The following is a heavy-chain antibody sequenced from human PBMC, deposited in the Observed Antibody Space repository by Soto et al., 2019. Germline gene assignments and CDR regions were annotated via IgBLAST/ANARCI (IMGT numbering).Heavy chain of an antibody. CDR1: GGSMSSYY. Sequence: SETLSLTCSVSGGSMSSYYWSWIRQPPGKGLEWIGYIYYSGSTNYNPSLKSRVTLSVDTSKSQFSLNLNSVTAADTAVYYCAAGGGGYAFDIWGQGTMVTVSS. J-gene: IGHJ3*02. V-gene: IGHV4-59*01. D-gene: IGHD3-16*01. CDR2: IYYSGST. CDR3: AAGGGGYAFDI.